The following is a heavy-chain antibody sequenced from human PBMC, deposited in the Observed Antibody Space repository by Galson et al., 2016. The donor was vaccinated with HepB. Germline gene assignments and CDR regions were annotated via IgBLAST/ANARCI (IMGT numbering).Heavy chain of an antibody. Sequence: QSGAEVKKPGESLKLSCKGSGYSFPTYWIGWVRQMPGKGLEWMGIIYPGDSDTRYSPSFQGQVTISADKSISTAYLQWSSLKASDTAMYYCATTTIAAAGRMDYWGQGTLVTVSS. V-gene: IGHV5-51*01. CDR2: IYPGDSDT. D-gene: IGHD6-13*01. CDR3: ATTTIAAAGRMDY. J-gene: IGHJ4*02. CDR1: GYSFPTYW.